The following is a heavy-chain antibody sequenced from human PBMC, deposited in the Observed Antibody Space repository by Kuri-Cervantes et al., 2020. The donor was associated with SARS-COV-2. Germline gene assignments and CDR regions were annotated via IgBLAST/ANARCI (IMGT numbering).Heavy chain of an antibody. V-gene: IGHV3-30-3*01. CDR3: AKDRLSSWYHQYGMDV. Sequence: GGSLRLSCAASGFTFSSYAMHWVRQAPGKGLEWVAVISYDGSNKYYADSVKGRFTISRDNSKNTLYLQMNSLRAEDTAVYYCAKDRLSSWYHQYGMDVWGQGTTVTVSS. D-gene: IGHD6-13*01. CDR2: ISYDGSNK. J-gene: IGHJ6*02. CDR1: GFTFSSYA.